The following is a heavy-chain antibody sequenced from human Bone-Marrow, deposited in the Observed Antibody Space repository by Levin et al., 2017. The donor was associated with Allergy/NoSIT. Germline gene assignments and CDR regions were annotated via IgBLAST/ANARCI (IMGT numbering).Heavy chain of an antibody. Sequence: SQTLSLTCTVSGGSISSYYWSWIRPPPGKGLEWIGYIFYSGSTNYNPSLKSRVIISVDTSKNQFSLRLSSVTAADTAVYYCARHRSGGYPYNWFDPWGQGTLVTVSS. CDR2: IFYSGST. V-gene: IGHV4-59*08. D-gene: IGHD3-10*01. CDR3: ARHRSGGYPYNWFDP. J-gene: IGHJ5*02. CDR1: GGSISSYY.